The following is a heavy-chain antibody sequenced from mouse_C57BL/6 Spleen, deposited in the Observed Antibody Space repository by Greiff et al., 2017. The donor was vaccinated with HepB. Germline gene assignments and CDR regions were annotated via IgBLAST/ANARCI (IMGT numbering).Heavy chain of an antibody. Sequence: VQLKESGAELVRPGASVKLSCTASGFNIKDYYMHWVKQRPEQGLEWIGRLDPEDGVTEYAPKFQGKATMTADTSSNTAYLQLSSLTSEDTAVYYCTMGWLLRGFAYWGQGTLVTVSA. D-gene: IGHD2-3*01. CDR3: TMGWLLRGFAY. V-gene: IGHV14-1*01. CDR2: LDPEDGVT. J-gene: IGHJ3*01. CDR1: GFNIKDYY.